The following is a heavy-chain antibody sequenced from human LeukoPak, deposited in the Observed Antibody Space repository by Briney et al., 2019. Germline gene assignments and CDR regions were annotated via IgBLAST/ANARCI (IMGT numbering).Heavy chain of an antibody. D-gene: IGHD6-13*01. CDR1: GGSISTSNYY. V-gene: IGHV4-39*01. CDR3: ERHRGYWFGP. Sequence: AETLSLTCTVSGGSISTSNYYWGWIRQPPGKGLESIGNIFYSGSTYYSPSLRSRVTISVDTSKNQFSMKLSSVTAADTAVYYCERHRGYWFGPWGQGTLVTVSS. CDR2: IFYSGST. J-gene: IGHJ5*02.